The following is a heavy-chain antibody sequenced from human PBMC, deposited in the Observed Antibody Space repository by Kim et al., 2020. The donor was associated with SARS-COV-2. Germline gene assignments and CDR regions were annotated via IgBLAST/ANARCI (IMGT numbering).Heavy chain of an antibody. D-gene: IGHD3-10*01. Sequence: KGRFTISRANAKNSRYLQMNSLRAEDTAVYYCARGGAHRGFDYYGSAAGYWGQGTLVTVSS. J-gene: IGHJ4*02. CDR3: ARGGAHRGFDYYGSAAGY. V-gene: IGHV3-11*06.